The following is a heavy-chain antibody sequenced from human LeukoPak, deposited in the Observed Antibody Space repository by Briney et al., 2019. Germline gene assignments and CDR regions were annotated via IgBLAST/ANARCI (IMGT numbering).Heavy chain of an antibody. CDR1: GGSISSYY. CDR2: IYTSGST. D-gene: IGHD1-26*01. J-gene: IGHJ4*02. V-gene: IGHV4-4*07. Sequence: PSETLSLTRTASGGSISSYYWSWIRQPAGKGLEWIGRIYTSGSTNYNPSLKSRVTMSVDTSKNQFSLKLSSVTAADTAVYYCARDWKVGATVYWGQGTLVTVSS. CDR3: ARDWKVGATVY.